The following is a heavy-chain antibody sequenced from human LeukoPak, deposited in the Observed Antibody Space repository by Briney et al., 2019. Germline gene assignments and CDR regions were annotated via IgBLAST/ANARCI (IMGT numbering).Heavy chain of an antibody. V-gene: IGHV1-18*01. CDR1: GYIFTSYG. CDR2: ISAYNGNT. J-gene: IGHJ4*02. D-gene: IGHD3-10*01. Sequence: ASVKVSCKASGYIFTSYGISWVRQAPGQGLEWMGWISAYNGNTNYAQKLQGRVTMTTDTSTSTAYMELRSLRSDDTAVYYCARVQSYYGSGSYNYWGQGTLVTVSS. CDR3: ARVQSYYGSGSYNY.